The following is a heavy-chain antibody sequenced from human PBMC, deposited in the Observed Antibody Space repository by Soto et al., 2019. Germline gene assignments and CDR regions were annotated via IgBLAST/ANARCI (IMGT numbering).Heavy chain of an antibody. V-gene: IGHV4-39*01. J-gene: IGHJ4*02. CDR1: GGSIIRSSYY. Sequence: SETLSLTCTVSGGSIIRSSYYWGWIRQPPGKGLEWIGSIYYSGNTFYNPSLKSRVTIFVDTSKNQFSLKMSSVTAADTAVYYCASPTGWLQDPFDYWGQGTPVTVS. D-gene: IGHD5-12*01. CDR2: IYYSGNT. CDR3: ASPTGWLQDPFDY.